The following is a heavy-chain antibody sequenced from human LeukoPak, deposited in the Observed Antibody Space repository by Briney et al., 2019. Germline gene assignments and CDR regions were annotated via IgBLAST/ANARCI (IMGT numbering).Heavy chain of an antibody. Sequence: GGSLRLSCAASGFTFSSYEMNWVRQAPGKGLEWVSYISSSGSTIYYADSVKGRFTISRDNAKNSLYLQMNSLRAEDTAVYYCAKDRGIAAAEDYFDYWGQGTLVTVSS. CDR3: AKDRGIAAAEDYFDY. CDR2: ISSSGSTI. D-gene: IGHD6-13*01. J-gene: IGHJ4*02. CDR1: GFTFSSYE. V-gene: IGHV3-48*03.